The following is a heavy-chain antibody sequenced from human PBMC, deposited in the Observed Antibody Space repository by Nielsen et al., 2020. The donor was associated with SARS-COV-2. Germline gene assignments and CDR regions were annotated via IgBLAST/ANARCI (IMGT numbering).Heavy chain of an antibody. J-gene: IGHJ3*01. CDR1: GYTFTAYY. Sequence: ASVKVSCKASGYTFTAYYIHWVRQAPGQGLEWMGWINPNSGGTDYAQKFQGRVTMTWDTSITTAYMELPRLRSDDTAVYYCAKGDRYCGGDCYADAFVFWGQGTMVTV. V-gene: IGHV1-2*02. CDR2: INPNSGGT. D-gene: IGHD2-21*02. CDR3: AKGDRYCGGDCYADAFVF.